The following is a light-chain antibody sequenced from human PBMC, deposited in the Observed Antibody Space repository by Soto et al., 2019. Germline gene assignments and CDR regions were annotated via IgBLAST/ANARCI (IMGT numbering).Light chain of an antibody. Sequence: DIQMTQSPSSLSTSVGDRVTITCRASQYINIYLNWYQQKPGKAPKLLIFAAYNLQSGVPSRFSGSGSGTDLTLTISSLQPEDFATYYCQQSYSTPPYTFGQGTKLDMK. V-gene: IGKV1-39*01. CDR2: AAY. CDR1: QYINIY. CDR3: QQSYSTPPYT. J-gene: IGKJ2*01.